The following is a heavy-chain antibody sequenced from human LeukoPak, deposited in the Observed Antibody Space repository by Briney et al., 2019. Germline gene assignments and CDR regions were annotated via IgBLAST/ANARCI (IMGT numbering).Heavy chain of an antibody. CDR2: IYHSGST. D-gene: IGHD3-3*01. Sequence: PSETLSLTCTVSGYSISSGYYWGWIRQPPGKGLEWIGSIYHSGSTYYNPSLKSRVTISVDTSKNQFSLKLSSVTAADTAVYYCARDSYYDFWSGYYIGNDYWGQGTLVTVSS. CDR3: ARDSYYDFWSGYYIGNDY. V-gene: IGHV4-38-2*02. CDR1: GYSISSGYY. J-gene: IGHJ4*02.